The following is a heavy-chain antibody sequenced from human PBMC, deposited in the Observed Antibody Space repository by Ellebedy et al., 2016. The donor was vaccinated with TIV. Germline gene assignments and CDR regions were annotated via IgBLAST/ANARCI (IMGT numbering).Heavy chain of an antibody. D-gene: IGHD3-16*01. J-gene: IGHJ5*02. CDR1: GGSISSGGYS. Sequence: MPSETLSLTCAASGGSISSGGYSWSWTRQPQGKGLEWMGYIYNSGSTYYNPALRSRATILVDRSKNQFSLNLSSVTAADTAVYYCASANTIMITFGGLRVGWFDPWGQGTLVTVSS. V-gene: IGHV4-30-2*01. CDR3: ASANTIMITFGGLRVGWFDP. CDR2: IYNSGST.